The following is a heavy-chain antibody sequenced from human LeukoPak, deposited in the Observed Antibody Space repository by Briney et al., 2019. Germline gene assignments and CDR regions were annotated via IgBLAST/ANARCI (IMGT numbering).Heavy chain of an antibody. V-gene: IGHV1-8*03. CDR2: MNPNSGNT. D-gene: IGHD6-19*01. CDR1: GYTFTSYD. J-gene: IGHJ4*02. Sequence: GASVKVSCKASGYTFTSYDINWVRQATGQGLEWMGWMNPNSGNTGYAQKFQGRVTITRNTSISTAYMELSSLRSEDTAVYYCARDLEGSGWFNYFDYWGQGTLVTVSS. CDR3: ARDLEGSGWFNYFDY.